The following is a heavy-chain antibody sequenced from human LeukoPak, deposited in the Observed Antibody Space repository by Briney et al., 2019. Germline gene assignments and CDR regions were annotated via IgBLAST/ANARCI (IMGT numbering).Heavy chain of an antibody. CDR3: ATITSMRVVLIS. V-gene: IGHV3-23*01. CDR2: ISVSATNT. D-gene: IGHD3-22*01. Sequence: GGSLRLSCAVSGFTFSTYWMTWVRQAPGKGLEWVSTISVSATNTYYADSVKGRFTISRDNSKNTLYLQMNSLRADDTAVYYCATITSMRVVLISWGQGTLVTVSS. J-gene: IGHJ1*01. CDR1: GFTFSTYW.